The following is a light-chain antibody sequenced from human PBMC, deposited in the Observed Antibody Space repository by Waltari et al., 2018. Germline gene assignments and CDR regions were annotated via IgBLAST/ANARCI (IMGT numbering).Light chain of an antibody. CDR3: HQYGSSYT. J-gene: IGKJ2*01. CDR1: QSVSSSS. CDR2: GAS. Sequence: EFVLKQSPGTLSLSPGERATLSCRASQSVSSSSLVWYQQKPGQAPRLLIYGASTRATGIPDRFSGSGSGTDFTLTISRLEPEDFAVYYCHQYGSSYTFGQGTNLEIK. V-gene: IGKV3-20*01.